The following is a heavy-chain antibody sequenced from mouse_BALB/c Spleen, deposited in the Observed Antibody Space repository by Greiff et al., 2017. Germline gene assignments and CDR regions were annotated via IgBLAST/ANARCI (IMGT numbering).Heavy chain of an antibody. CDR3: ARGLLRLPRDYYAMDY. D-gene: IGHD1-2*01. Sequence: EVQLQQSGPELVKPGASVKMSCKASGYTFTSYVMHWVKQKPGQGLEWIGYINPYNDGTKYNEKFKGKATLTSDKSSSTAYMELSSLTSEDSAVYYCARGLLRLPRDYYAMDYWGQGTSVTVSS. J-gene: IGHJ4*01. CDR1: GYTFTSYV. V-gene: IGHV1-14*01. CDR2: INPYNDGT.